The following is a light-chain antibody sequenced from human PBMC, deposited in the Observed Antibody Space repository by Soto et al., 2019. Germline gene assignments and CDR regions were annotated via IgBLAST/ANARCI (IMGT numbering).Light chain of an antibody. V-gene: IGLV3-25*02. CDR3: QSAGPSGPFSWV. J-gene: IGLJ3*02. CDR2: KDD. CDR1: TLPKKY. Sequence: SYELTQPPSVSVSPGQTARITCSGATLPKKYVYWYQKKAGQAPLLVVYKDDERPSGIPERFSGSSSGSTVTLTISGVQAEDEADYYCQSAGPSGPFSWVFGGGTKVTVL.